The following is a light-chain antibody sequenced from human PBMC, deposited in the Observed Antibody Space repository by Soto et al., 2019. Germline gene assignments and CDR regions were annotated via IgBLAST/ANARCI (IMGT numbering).Light chain of an antibody. Sequence: IVLTPSPGTLSLSPGERATLSCRASQSINSNYLAWYQLKPGQAPRLLIYGASIRATAIPDRFSGSVSGTDFTLTISRLDPEDFAVYFCQQYGTSPRTFGQGTKVEIK. J-gene: IGKJ1*01. CDR2: GAS. V-gene: IGKV3-20*01. CDR1: QSINSNY. CDR3: QQYGTSPRT.